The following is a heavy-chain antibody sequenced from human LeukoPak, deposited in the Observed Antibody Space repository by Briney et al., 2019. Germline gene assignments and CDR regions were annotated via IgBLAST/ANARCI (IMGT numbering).Heavy chain of an antibody. V-gene: IGHV3-23*01. J-gene: IGHJ3*02. Sequence: GGSLRLSCAASGFTFSTYAMTWVRQAPGKGLEWVSSISGSGAGKFYAAPVKGRFTTSRDNSKNTLSVQLNSLRAEDTAVYYCAKAAYGDYAGAFDIWGQGTMVIVSS. D-gene: IGHD4-17*01. CDR2: ISGSGAGK. CDR3: AKAAYGDYAGAFDI. CDR1: GFTFSTYA.